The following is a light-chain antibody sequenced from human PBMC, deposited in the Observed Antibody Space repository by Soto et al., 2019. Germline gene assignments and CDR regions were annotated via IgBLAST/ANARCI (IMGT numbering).Light chain of an antibody. V-gene: IGKV1-8*01. CDR2: DAS. CDR3: QQYNTYPWT. Sequence: AIRMTQSPSSFSASTGDRVTITCRASQGISSYLAWYQQKPGKAPKLLIYDASSLESGVPSRFSGSASGTEFTLTISSLQPDDFATYYCQQYNTYPWTFGQGTKVDIK. CDR1: QGISSY. J-gene: IGKJ1*01.